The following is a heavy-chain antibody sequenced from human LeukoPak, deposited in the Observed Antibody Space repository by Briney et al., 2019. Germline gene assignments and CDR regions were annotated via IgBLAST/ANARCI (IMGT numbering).Heavy chain of an antibody. V-gene: IGHV3-11*04. J-gene: IGHJ4*02. CDR3: ARIYGDYAGGVDY. CDR2: ISSSGSTI. D-gene: IGHD4-17*01. Sequence: LSLTCAVYGGSFSGYYWSWIRQAPGKGLEWVSYISSSGSTIYYADSVKGRFTISRDNAKNSLYLQMNSLRAEDTAVYYCARIYGDYAGGVDYWGQGTLVTVSS. CDR1: GGSFSGYY.